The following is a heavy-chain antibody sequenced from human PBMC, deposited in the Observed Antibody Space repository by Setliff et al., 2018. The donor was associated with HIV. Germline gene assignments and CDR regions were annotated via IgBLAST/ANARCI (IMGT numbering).Heavy chain of an antibody. D-gene: IGHD6-19*01. J-gene: IGHJ4*02. CDR1: GYTFTNHW. CDR3: AREHRLCSGKRCVLPDY. CDR2: IYPGDSDV. V-gene: IGHV5-51*01. Sequence: PGESLKISCQASGYTFTNHWIGWVRQMPGEGLEWMAIIYPGDSDVRYNPSFQGQVTVSVDKSINTAYLQWSSLKASDTATYYCAREHRLCSGKRCVLPDYWGQGTLVTVSS.